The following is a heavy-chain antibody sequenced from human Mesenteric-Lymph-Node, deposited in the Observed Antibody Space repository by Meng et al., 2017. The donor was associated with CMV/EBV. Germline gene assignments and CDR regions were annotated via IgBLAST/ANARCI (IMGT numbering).Heavy chain of an antibody. V-gene: IGHV3-23*01. J-gene: IGHJ6*02. D-gene: IGHD3-16*02. CDR1: GFTFSRYA. CDR3: AGVIGNTVYGMDV. CDR2: ISGSGVNT. Sequence: GGSLRLSCAASGFTFSRYAMTWVRQAPGKGLEWVSTISGSGVNTYYADSVKGRFTISRDNSKNTLYLQMNSLRAEDTAVYYCAGVIGNTVYGMDVWGQGTTVTVSS.